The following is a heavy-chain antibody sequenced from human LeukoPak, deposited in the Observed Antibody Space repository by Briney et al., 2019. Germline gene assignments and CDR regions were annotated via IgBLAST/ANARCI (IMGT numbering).Heavy chain of an antibody. CDR3: ARDKGSTTWSKKLGFDP. CDR1: GYTFTSYG. CDR2: ISAYNGNT. D-gene: IGHD2-2*01. V-gene: IGHV1-18*01. Sequence: ASVKVSCKASGYTFTSYGISWVRQAPGQGLEWMGWISAYNGNTNYAQKLQGRVTMTTDTSTSTAYMELRSLRSDDTAVYYCARDKGSTTWSKKLGFDPWGQGTLVTVSS. J-gene: IGHJ5*02.